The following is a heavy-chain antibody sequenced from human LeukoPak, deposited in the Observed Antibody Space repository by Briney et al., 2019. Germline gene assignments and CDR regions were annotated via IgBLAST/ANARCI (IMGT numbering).Heavy chain of an antibody. V-gene: IGHV3-48*04. CDR2: IRSSSNII. CDR3: AREGIAVASFDF. CDR1: GFTFSSYS. J-gene: IGHJ4*02. D-gene: IGHD6-19*01. Sequence: GGSLRLSCAASGFTFSSYSMNWVRQAPGKGREWVSYIRSSSNIINYADSVKGRFTISRDNAKNTLHLQMNSLRAEDTAVYYCAREGIAVASFDFWGQGTLVTVSS.